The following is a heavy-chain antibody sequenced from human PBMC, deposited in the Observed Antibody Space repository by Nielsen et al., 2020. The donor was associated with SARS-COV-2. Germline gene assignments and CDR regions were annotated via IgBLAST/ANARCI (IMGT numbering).Heavy chain of an antibody. J-gene: IGHJ4*02. Sequence: GESLKISCAASGFNFSSYAVNWVRQAPGKGLEWVAVISNDGSTKYYADAVKGRFTISRDKSKRLLYLQMNSLRAEDTAVYYCARVNDSSGYYPLFFDYWGQGTLVTVSS. D-gene: IGHD3-22*01. V-gene: IGHV3-30-3*01. CDR3: ARVNDSSGYYPLFFDY. CDR2: ISNDGSTK. CDR1: GFNFSSYA.